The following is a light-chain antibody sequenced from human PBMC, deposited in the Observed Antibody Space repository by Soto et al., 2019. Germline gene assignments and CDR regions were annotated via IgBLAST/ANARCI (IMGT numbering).Light chain of an antibody. CDR2: GAS. CDR3: QQYETSPRT. J-gene: IGKJ1*01. CDR1: QSVSSNF. V-gene: IGKV3-20*01. Sequence: EIVLTQSPGTLSLSPGERTTLSCRASQSVSSNFLDWYQQKPGQAPRLLIYGASSRATGIPDRFSGSGSGTDFTLTIIRLEPEDFAVYYCQQYETSPRTFGQGTKVEI.